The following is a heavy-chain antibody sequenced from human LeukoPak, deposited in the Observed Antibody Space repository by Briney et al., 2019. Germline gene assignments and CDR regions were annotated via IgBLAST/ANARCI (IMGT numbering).Heavy chain of an antibody. J-gene: IGHJ4*02. V-gene: IGHV3-48*01. CDR3: ARSEVTPYGYFDY. D-gene: IGHD3-10*01. CDR1: GFTFSSYS. Sequence: PGGSLRLSCAASGFTFSSYSMNWVRQAPGKGLEWVSYISSSSSTIYYVESVKGRFTISRDNAKNSLYLQMNSLRAEDTAVYYCARSEVTPYGYFDYWGQGTLVTVSS. CDR2: ISSSSSTI.